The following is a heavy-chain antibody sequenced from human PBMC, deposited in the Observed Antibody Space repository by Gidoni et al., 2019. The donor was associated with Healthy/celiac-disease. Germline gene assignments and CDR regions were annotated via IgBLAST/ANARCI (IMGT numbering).Heavy chain of an antibody. CDR1: GFTFYYYA. CDR2: ISWNSGSI. D-gene: IGHD2-8*02. J-gene: IGHJ6*02. V-gene: IGHV3-9*01. Sequence: EVQLVESGGGLVQPGRSLRLSCAASGFTFYYYAIHWVRQAPGKGLEWVSGISWNSGSIGYADSVKGRFNIYRDNAKNSLYLQMNSLRAEDTALYYCAKALGYCTGGVCYPDYYYGMDVWGQGTTVTVSS. CDR3: AKALGYCTGGVCYPDYYYGMDV.